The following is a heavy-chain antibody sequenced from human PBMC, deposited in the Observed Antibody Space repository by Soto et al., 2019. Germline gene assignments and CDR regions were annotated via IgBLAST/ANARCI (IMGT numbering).Heavy chain of an antibody. Sequence: SETLSLTCTVSGGSIXSYYWSWIRQPPGKGLEWIWYIYYSGSTNYNPSLKSRVTISVDTSKNQFSLKLSSVTAADTAVYYCARAPNYYDSSGYLYYFDYWGQGTLVTVSS. D-gene: IGHD3-22*01. V-gene: IGHV4-59*01. J-gene: IGHJ4*02. CDR1: GGSIXSYY. CDR3: ARAPNYYDSSGYLYYFDY. CDR2: IYYSGST.